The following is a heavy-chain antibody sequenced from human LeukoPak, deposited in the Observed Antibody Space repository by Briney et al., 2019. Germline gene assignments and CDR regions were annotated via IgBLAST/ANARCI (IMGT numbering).Heavy chain of an antibody. D-gene: IGHD6-13*01. CDR3: AKDRYSGLNTIDY. J-gene: IGHJ4*02. CDR2: ISYDRSYK. V-gene: IGHV3-30*18. Sequence: GGCLRLSCAASEFTFSTYGMHWVRQAPGKGLEWVAVISYDRSYKTYADSVKGRFTISRDNSKSTLFLQMNSLRAEDTAVYYCAKDRYSGLNTIDYWGQGTLVTVS. CDR1: EFTFSTYG.